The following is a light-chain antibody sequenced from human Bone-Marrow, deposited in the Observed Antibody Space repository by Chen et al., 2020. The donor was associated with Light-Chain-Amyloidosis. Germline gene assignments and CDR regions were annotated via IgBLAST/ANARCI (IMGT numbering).Light chain of an antibody. CDR3: QQYDNMWT. CDR1: QDISNY. CDR2: DAS. J-gene: IGKJ1*01. V-gene: IGKV1-33*01. Sequence: DIQMTQSPSSLSASVGDRVTITCQASQDISNYLHWYQQKPGKAPKLLIYDASNLETGVPSRFSGSGSGTDFTFTISSLQPEDIATYYCQQYDNMWTFGQGTKVEIK.